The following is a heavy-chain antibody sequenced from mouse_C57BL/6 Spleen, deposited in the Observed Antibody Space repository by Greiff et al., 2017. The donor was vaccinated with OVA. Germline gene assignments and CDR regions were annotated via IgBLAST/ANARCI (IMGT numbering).Heavy chain of an antibody. CDR2: ISDGGSYT. Sequence: EVKVVESGGGLVKPGGSLKLSCAASGFTFSSYAMSWVRQTPEKRLEWVATISDGGSYTYYPDNVKGRFTISRDNAKNNLYLQMSHLKSEDTAMYYCARDPIYYDYDGDLFAYWGQGTLVTVSA. J-gene: IGHJ3*01. CDR3: ARDPIYYDYDGDLFAY. CDR1: GFTFSSYA. V-gene: IGHV5-4*01. D-gene: IGHD2-4*01.